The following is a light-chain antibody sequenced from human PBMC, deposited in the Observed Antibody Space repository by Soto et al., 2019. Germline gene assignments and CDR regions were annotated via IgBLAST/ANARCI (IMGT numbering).Light chain of an antibody. J-gene: IGKJ2*01. CDR1: QAISNY. CDR3: QQFFDFPFT. CDR2: DAS. V-gene: IGKV1-33*01. Sequence: DIQMTQSPSSLSADVGDRVTITCQASQAISNYLNWFQQRPGRAPKLLISDASDLEAGVPSRFSGSGSGTDFTLTISSLQPEDFATYYCQQFFDFPFTFGQVTTLETK.